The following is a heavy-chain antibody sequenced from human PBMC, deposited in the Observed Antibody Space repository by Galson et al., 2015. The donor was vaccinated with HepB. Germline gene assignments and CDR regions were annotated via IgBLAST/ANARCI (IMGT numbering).Heavy chain of an antibody. V-gene: IGHV6-1*01. CDR2: TYYRSKWYN. CDR1: GDSVSSNSAA. Sequence: CAISGDSVSSNSAAWNWIRQSPSRGLEWLGRTYYRSKWYNDYAVSVKSRITINPDTSKNQFSLQLNSVTPEDTAVYYCARDRRAGTLWGRNYYYGMDVWGQGTTVTVSS. CDR3: ARDRRAGTLWGRNYYYGMDV. J-gene: IGHJ6*02. D-gene: IGHD6-19*01.